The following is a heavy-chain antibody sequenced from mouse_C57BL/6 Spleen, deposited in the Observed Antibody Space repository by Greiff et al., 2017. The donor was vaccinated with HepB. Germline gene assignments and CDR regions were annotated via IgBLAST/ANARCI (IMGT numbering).Heavy chain of an antibody. V-gene: IGHV5-17*01. J-gene: IGHJ4*01. CDR2: ISSCSSTI. CDR1: GFTFSDYG. CDR3: ARRNYAMDY. Sequence: DVKLVESGGGLVKPGGSLKLSCAASGFTFSDYGMHWVRQAPEKGLEWVAYISSCSSTIYYADTVKGRFPISRDNAKNTLFLQMTSLRSEDTAMYYCARRNYAMDYWGQGTSVTVSS.